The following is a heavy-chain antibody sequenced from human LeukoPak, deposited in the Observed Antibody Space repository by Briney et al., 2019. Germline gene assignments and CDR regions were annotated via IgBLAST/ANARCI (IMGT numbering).Heavy chain of an antibody. CDR1: GFTFSSYA. J-gene: IGHJ4*02. CDR3: AKDPSRRPAGFDY. Sequence: PGGSLRLSCAASGFTFSSYAMSWVRQAPGKGLEWASAISGSGGSTYYADSVKGRFTISRDNSKNTLYLQMNSLRAEDTAVYYCAKDPSRRPAGFDYWGQGTLVTVSS. V-gene: IGHV3-23*01. CDR2: ISGSGGST. D-gene: IGHD2-2*01.